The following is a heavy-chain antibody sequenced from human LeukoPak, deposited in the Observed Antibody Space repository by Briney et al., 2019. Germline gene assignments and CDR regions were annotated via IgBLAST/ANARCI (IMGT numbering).Heavy chain of an antibody. CDR3: ARDRGYYDSSGYNYYYYGMDV. D-gene: IGHD3-22*01. CDR2: IYYSGST. J-gene: IGHJ6*02. Sequence: SETLSLTCTVSGGSISNYNWSWIRQPPGKGLEWIGYIYYSGSTNYNPSLKSRVTISVDTSKNQFSLKLSSVTAADTAVYYCARDRGYYDSSGYNYYYYGMDVWGQGTTVTVSS. V-gene: IGHV4-59*01. CDR1: GGSISNYN.